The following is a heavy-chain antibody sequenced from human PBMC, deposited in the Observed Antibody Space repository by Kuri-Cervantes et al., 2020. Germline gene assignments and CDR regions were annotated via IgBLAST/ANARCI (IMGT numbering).Heavy chain of an antibody. D-gene: IGHD3-10*01. CDR1: GFTFSNYS. Sequence: GGSLRLSCAASGFTFSNYSMHWVRQAPGTGLVWVSRINGDGSSTNYADSVKGRFTISRDNSKNTLYLQMNSLRAEDTAVYYCARVLWFRELPPYYYYMDVWGKGTTVTVSS. J-gene: IGHJ6*03. CDR3: ARVLWFRELPPYYYYMDV. CDR2: INGDGSST. V-gene: IGHV3-74*01.